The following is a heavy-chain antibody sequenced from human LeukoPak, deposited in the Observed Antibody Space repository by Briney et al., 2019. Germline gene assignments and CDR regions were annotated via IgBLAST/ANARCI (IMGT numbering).Heavy chain of an antibody. CDR1: GGSISSYY. CDR3: ARRMGFGEFPFDY. Sequence: SETLSLTCTVSGGSISSYYWSWIRQPPGKGLEWIGYIYYSGSTNYNPSLKSRVTISVDTSKNQFSLKLSSVTAADTAVYYCARRMGFGEFPFDYWGQGTLVTVSS. D-gene: IGHD3-10*01. CDR2: IYYSGST. J-gene: IGHJ4*02. V-gene: IGHV4-59*08.